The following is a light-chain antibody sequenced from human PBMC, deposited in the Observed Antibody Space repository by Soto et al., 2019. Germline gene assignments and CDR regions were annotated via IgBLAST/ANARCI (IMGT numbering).Light chain of an antibody. Sequence: DIQMTQSPSTLSASVGDRVTIACRASQIISNWLAWYQQKPGMAPKLLIYDASSLESGVPSRFSGSGSGTEFTLTISSLQPDDFATYYCQQYRSMGTFGQGTKVDIK. V-gene: IGKV1-5*01. CDR3: QQYRSMGT. CDR2: DAS. CDR1: QIISNW. J-gene: IGKJ1*01.